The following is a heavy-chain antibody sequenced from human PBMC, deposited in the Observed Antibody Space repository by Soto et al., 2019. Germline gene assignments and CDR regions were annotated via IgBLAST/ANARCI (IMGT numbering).Heavy chain of an antibody. D-gene: IGHD3-3*01. Sequence: PGGSLRLSCAASGFTFSGSAMYWVRQASGKGLEWVGRIRSKPNSYATAYAVSVKGRFTISRDDSRNTAYLQMNSLKTEDTAVYYCARGIYDFWSGHPKRLDYWGQGTVVTVSS. J-gene: IGHJ4*02. CDR2: IRSKPNSYAT. CDR3: ARGIYDFWSGHPKRLDY. V-gene: IGHV3-73*01. CDR1: GFTFSGSA.